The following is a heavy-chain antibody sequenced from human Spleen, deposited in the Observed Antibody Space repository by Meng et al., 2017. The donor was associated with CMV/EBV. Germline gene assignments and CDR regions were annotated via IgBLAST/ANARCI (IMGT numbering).Heavy chain of an antibody. CDR3: TTLLTTVTTIIFELDDDY. CDR2: IKSKTDGGTT. J-gene: IGHJ4*02. CDR1: GFTFSNAW. Sequence: GESLKISCAASGFTFSNAWMSWVRQAPGKGLEWVGRIKSKTDGGTTDYAAPVKGRFTISRDDSKNTLYLQMNSLKTEDTAVYYCTTLLTTVTTIIFELDDDYWGQGTLVTVSS. D-gene: IGHD4-11*01. V-gene: IGHV3-15*01.